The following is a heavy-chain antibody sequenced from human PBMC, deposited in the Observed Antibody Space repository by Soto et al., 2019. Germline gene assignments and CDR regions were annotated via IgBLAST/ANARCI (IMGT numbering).Heavy chain of an antibody. V-gene: IGHV1-3*01. CDR2: INPGNGNV. Sequence: ASVKVSCKASGHTFIFYAMYWVRQAPGQRLEWMGWINPGNGNVKYSQKFQGRVTITRDTSASTAYMELSSLRSEDTAVYYCASGLSSEPLISNWFDPSGQGTLVTLSS. CDR3: ASGLSSEPLISNWFDP. CDR1: GHTFIFYA. J-gene: IGHJ5*02.